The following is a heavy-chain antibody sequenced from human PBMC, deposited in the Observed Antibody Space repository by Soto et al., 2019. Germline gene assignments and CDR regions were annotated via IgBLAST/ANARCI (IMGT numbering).Heavy chain of an antibody. CDR2: INPSGGST. CDR3: ARDPGIAVAGPYYYYDGMDV. D-gene: IGHD6-19*01. J-gene: IGHJ6*02. V-gene: IGHV1-46*01. Sequence: ASVKVSCKASGYTFTSYYMHWVRQAPGQGLEWMGIINPSGGSTSYAQKFQGRVTMTRDTSTSTIYMELSSLRSEDTAVYYCARDPGIAVAGPYYYYDGMDVWGQGTTVTVSS. CDR1: GYTFTSYY.